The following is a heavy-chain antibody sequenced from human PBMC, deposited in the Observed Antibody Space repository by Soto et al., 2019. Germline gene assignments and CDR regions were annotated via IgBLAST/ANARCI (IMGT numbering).Heavy chain of an antibody. CDR1: GFTFGDYA. V-gene: IGHV3-49*03. CDR2: IRSKAYGGTT. CDR3: TRDRYCSSTSCSQETFDY. D-gene: IGHD2-2*01. J-gene: IGHJ4*02. Sequence: GGSLRLSCTASGFTFGDYAMSWFRQAPGKGLEWVGFIRSKAYGGTTEYAASVKGRFTISRDDSKSIAYLQMNSLKTEDTAVYYCTRDRYCSSTSCSQETFDYWGQGTLVTVSS.